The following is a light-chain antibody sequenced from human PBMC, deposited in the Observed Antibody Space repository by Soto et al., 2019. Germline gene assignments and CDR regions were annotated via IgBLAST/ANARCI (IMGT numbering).Light chain of an antibody. V-gene: IGLV1-51*02. CDR2: ENN. J-gene: IGLJ3*02. CDR3: AAWDSSLSAGV. Sequence: QSVLTQPPSVSAAPGQKVTISCSGSSFNIGNNYVSWFQHLPGTAPKLLIYENNKRPPGIPDRFSASKSGTSATLGITGLQTGDEANYYCAAWDSSLSAGVFGGGTKLTVL. CDR1: SFNIGNNY.